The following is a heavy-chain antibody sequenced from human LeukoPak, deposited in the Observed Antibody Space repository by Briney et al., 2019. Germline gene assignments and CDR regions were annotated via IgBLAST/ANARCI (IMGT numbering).Heavy chain of an antibody. CDR3: ARDTPLYADSPDAFDI. D-gene: IGHD2/OR15-2a*01. J-gene: IGHJ3*02. CDR2: TGSSGSTV. CDR1: GFSFSSYE. Sequence: PGGSLRLSCAASGFSFSSYEMNWVRQAPGEGLEWVSYTGSSGSTVYYADSVKGRFTTSRDNAKNSLYLQMNSLRDEDTAVYYCARDTPLYADSPDAFDIWGQGTMVTVSS. V-gene: IGHV3-48*03.